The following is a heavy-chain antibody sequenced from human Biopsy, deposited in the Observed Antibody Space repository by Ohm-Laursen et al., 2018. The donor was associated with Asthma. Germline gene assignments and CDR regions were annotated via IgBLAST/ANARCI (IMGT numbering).Heavy chain of an antibody. V-gene: IGHV4-4*02. CDR2: FFHTGST. D-gene: IGHD3-22*01. CDR3: ARAQDYYDSRGYYRSFDY. CDR1: GGSINSSTW. Sequence: SDTLSLTCTVSGGSINSSTWWSWVRQPPGKGLEWIGEFFHTGSTNYSPSLKSRVTISVDKSKNKFSLNLSAVTAADTAVYYCARAQDYYDSRGYYRSFDYWGQGTLVTASS. J-gene: IGHJ4*02.